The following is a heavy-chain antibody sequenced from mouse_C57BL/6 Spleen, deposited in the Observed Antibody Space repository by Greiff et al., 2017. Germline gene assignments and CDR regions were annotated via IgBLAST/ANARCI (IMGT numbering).Heavy chain of an antibody. V-gene: IGHV7-3*01. CDR2: IRNKANGYTT. J-gene: IGHJ4*01. D-gene: IGHD2-4*01. CDR1: GFTFTDYY. Sequence: VQLVEPGGGLVQPGGSLSLSCAASGFTFTDYYMSWVRQPPGKALEWLGFIRNKANGYTTEYSASVKGRFTISRDNSQSILYLQMNALRAEDSATYYCARYRGLPYYAMDYWGQGTSVTVSS. CDR3: ARYRGLPYYAMDY.